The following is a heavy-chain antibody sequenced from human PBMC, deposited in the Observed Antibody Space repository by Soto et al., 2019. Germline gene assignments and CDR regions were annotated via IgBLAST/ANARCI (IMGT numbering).Heavy chain of an antibody. CDR2: IYYSGST. Sequence: SETLSLTCAVSGYSISSSNWWGWIRQPPGKGLEWIGYIYYSGSTYYNPSLKSRVTISVDTSKNQFSLKLNSMTAVDTAVYYCARHNYGSGSTYFDYWGQGTLVTVSS. D-gene: IGHD3-10*01. CDR1: GYSISSSNW. J-gene: IGHJ4*02. CDR3: ARHNYGSGSTYFDY. V-gene: IGHV4-28*01.